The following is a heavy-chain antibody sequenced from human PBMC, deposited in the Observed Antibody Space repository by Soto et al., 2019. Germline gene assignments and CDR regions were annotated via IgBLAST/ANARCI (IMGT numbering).Heavy chain of an antibody. V-gene: IGHV3-30-3*01. CDR1: GFSFSSYA. CDR2: ISYDGSNK. J-gene: IGHJ2*01. CDR3: ARPYCSRGSGHQPGWGDFDV. D-gene: IGHD2-2*01. Sequence: QVQLVESGGGVVQPGRSLRLSCAASGFSFSSYAMHWVRQAPGRGPEWVTLISYDGSNKDYADSVKGRFTISRDNSKTTLYLQMTSLRREDTALYYGARPYCSRGSGHQPGWGDFDVWGHGTMVTVAS.